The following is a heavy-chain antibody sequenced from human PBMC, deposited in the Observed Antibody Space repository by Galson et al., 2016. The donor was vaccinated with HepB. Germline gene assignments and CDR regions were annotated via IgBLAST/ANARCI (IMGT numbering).Heavy chain of an antibody. CDR1: GGSISRNNW. CDR2: IFHSGDT. D-gene: IGHD5-18*01. J-gene: IGHJ3*02. V-gene: IGHV4-4*02. Sequence: SETLSLTCAVSGGSISRNNWWSWVRQPPGKGLEWIGEIFHSGDTNYNPSLRSRVTISVDKSKNHVSLKLTSVTAADTAMYYCASYLIQSWAGSDAFDTWGQGTMVTVSS. CDR3: ASYLIQSWAGSDAFDT.